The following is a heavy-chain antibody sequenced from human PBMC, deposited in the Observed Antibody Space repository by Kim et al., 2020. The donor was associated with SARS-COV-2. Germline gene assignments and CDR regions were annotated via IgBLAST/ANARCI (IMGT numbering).Heavy chain of an antibody. CDR3: ARSLIVVVPAAAPNYFDY. Sequence: QGRVTITADESTSTAYMELSSLRSEDTAVYYCARSLIVVVPAAAPNYFDYWGQGTLVTVSS. D-gene: IGHD2-2*01. J-gene: IGHJ4*02. V-gene: IGHV1-69*01.